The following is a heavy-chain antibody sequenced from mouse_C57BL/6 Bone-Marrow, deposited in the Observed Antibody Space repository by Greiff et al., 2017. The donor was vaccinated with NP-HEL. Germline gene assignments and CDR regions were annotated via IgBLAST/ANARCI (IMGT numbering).Heavy chain of an antibody. Sequence: VQLKQSGPELVKPGASVKISCKASGYSFTSYYMNWVKQSPEKSLEWIGEINPSTGGTTYNQKFKAKATLTVDKSSSTAYMQLKSLTSEDSAVYYCASAQKLYAMDYWGQGTSVTVSS. V-gene: IGHV1-42*01. CDR1: GYSFTSYY. J-gene: IGHJ4*01. CDR3: ASAQKLYAMDY. CDR2: INPSTGGT.